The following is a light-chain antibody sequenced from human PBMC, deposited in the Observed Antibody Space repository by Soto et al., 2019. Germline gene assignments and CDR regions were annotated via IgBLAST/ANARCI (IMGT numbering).Light chain of an antibody. J-gene: IGKJ1*01. V-gene: IGKV4-1*01. CDR3: QQYHSAPQT. CDR2: LAS. Sequence: DIVMTQSPDSLAVSLGERATINCKSSQSVLFSPNNKNYLAWYQQKPGQPPKLLIYLASTRESGVPDRFSGSGSGTDFTLTISSLQAEDVAFYYCQQYHSAPQTFGQGTKVEIK. CDR1: QSVLFSPNNKNY.